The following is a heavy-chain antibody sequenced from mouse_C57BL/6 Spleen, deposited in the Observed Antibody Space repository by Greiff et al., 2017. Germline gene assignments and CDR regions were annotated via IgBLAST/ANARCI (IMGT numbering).Heavy chain of an antibody. Sequence: VQLQQSGAELVRPGASVTLSCKASGYTFTDYEMHWVKQTPVHGLEWIGAIDPETGGTAYNQKFKGKAILTADKSSSTAYMELRSLTSEDSAVYYCTREGNSLYYFDYWGQGTTLTVSS. D-gene: IGHD2-12*01. J-gene: IGHJ2*01. CDR1: GYTFTDYE. CDR3: TREGNSLYYFDY. V-gene: IGHV1-15*01. CDR2: IDPETGGT.